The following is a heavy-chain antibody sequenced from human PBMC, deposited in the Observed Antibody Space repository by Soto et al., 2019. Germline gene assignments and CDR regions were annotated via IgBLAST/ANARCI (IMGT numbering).Heavy chain of an antibody. CDR1: GFPFSGNW. D-gene: IGHD2-15*01. CDR3: ARVIYCKGGSCLIADWFDS. J-gene: IGHJ5*01. CDR2: IRGDGSAK. Sequence: EVQLVESGAGLVQPGESLRLSCVASGFPFSGNWLHWVRQAPGKGLLWVSRIRGDGSAKRYADSVKGRATISSDNAKNTVSLQMNSLRAEDTAVYFCARVIYCKGGSCLIADWFDSWGQGTLVTVSS. V-gene: IGHV3-74*01.